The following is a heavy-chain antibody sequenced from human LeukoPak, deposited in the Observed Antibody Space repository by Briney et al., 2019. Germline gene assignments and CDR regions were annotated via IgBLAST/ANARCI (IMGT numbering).Heavy chain of an antibody. D-gene: IGHD5-12*01. CDR2: ISSSSSYI. CDR1: GFTFSSYS. CDR3: AREEPSGYDYFDY. Sequence: GGSLRLSCAASGFTFSSYSMNWVRQAPGKGLEWVSSISSSSSYIYYADSVKGRFTISRDNAKNSLYLQMNSLRAEDTAVYYCAREEPSGYDYFDYWGQGTLVTVSS. V-gene: IGHV3-21*01. J-gene: IGHJ4*02.